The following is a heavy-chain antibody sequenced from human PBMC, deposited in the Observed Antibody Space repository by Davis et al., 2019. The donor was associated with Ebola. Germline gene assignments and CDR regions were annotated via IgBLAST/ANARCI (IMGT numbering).Heavy chain of an antibody. Sequence: GESLKISCAASGFTFSSYGMHWVRQAPGKGLEWVAVISYDGSNKYYADSVKGRFTISRDNSKNTLYLQMNSLRAEDTAVYYCARGITMIVVVAYDYWGQGTLVTVSS. D-gene: IGHD3-22*01. V-gene: IGHV3-30*19. CDR2: ISYDGSNK. CDR1: GFTFSSYG. CDR3: ARGITMIVVVAYDY. J-gene: IGHJ4*02.